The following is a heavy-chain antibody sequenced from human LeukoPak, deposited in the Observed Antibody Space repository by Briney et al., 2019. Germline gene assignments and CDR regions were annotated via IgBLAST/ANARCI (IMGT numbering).Heavy chain of an antibody. CDR1: GFTFNKFA. V-gene: IGHV3-23*01. CDR3: AKVSVGPLSRPTHVALYYGMDV. D-gene: IGHD2-8*01. Sequence: GRSLRVSCEASGFTFNKFAMSWVRQAPGKGPECVSDIGSSGATTFYADSVKGRCTISRDNSKNTVYLEMNSLRAEDTAIYYCAKVSVGPLSRPTHVALYYGMDVWGQGTTVTVSS. J-gene: IGHJ6*02. CDR2: IGSSGATT.